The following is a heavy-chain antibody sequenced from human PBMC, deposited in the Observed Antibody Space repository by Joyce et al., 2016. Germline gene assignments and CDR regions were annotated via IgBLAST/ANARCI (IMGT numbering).Heavy chain of an antibody. CDR2: ISSIGYYI. CDR3: AREGGMGSSSSDWFDF. Sequence: EVQLVESGGGLVKPGGSLRLACAASGFTFRRYTKNWVRQAAGKGLEWVSSISSIGYYIYDADSLRGRFTISRYNAKDSLHVQMDSLRVEDTAVYYCAREGGMGSSSSDWFDFWGQGTLVTVSS. J-gene: IGHJ5*01. CDR1: GFTFRRYT. D-gene: IGHD6-6*01. V-gene: IGHV3-21*01.